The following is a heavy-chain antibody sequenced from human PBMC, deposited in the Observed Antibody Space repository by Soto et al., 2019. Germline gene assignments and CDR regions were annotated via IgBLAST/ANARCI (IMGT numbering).Heavy chain of an antibody. Sequence: QVQLVQSGAEVKKSGASMKVSCKPSGYSFSDYFIQWVRQAPGQGLEWVAWINPKTAATNYAKKFQGRVSVTWDTSSTTAYMELTSLRPDDTAVYYCARIKWGLNYYNGMDVWGQGTTVIVSS. V-gene: IGHV1-2*02. CDR1: GYSFSDYF. CDR2: INPKTAAT. CDR3: ARIKWGLNYYNGMDV. D-gene: IGHD1-26*01. J-gene: IGHJ6*02.